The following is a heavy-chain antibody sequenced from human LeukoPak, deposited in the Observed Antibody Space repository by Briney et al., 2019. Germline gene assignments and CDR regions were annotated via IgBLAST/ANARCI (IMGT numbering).Heavy chain of an antibody. CDR1: GFTFSSYW. CDR2: IKQDGSEK. V-gene: IGHV3-7*01. D-gene: IGHD6-19*01. J-gene: IGHJ3*02. CDR3: ARVGGWPLDAFDI. Sequence: GGSLRLSCAASGFTFSSYWMSWVRQAPGKGLEWVANIKQDGSEKYYVDSVKGRFTISRDNAKNSLYLQMNSLRAEDTAVYYCARVGGWPLDAFDIWGQGTMVTVSS.